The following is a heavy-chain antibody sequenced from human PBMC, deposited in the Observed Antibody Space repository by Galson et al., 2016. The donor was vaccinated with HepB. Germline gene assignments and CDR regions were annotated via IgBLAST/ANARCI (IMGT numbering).Heavy chain of an antibody. J-gene: IGHJ4*02. V-gene: IGHV3-33*01. D-gene: IGHD6-19*01. CDR2: IWHDGSKK. CDR3: ARGDPWYSSGWGPDY. Sequence: SLRLSCAASGFTFKTYAMHWVRQAPGKGLDWVAVIWHDGSKKYFADSTKGRFTASRDDSKNTLYLQMNSLSVEDTAVYYCARGDPWYSSGWGPDYWGQGTLVAVSS. CDR1: GFTFKTYA.